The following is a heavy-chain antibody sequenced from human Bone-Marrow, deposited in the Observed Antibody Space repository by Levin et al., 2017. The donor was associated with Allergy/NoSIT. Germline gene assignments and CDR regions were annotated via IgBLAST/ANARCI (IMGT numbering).Heavy chain of an antibody. D-gene: IGHD1-1*01. J-gene: IGHJ4*02. V-gene: IGHV4-31*03. Sequence: SQTLSLTFTVSGGSISSAGYHWTWIRQYPGKGLEWIGYISYRGSTYFNPSLKSRLTMSIDTSEQHFSLNLTSVSAADTAIYYCARLDGYSFDYWGQGALVTVSS. CDR1: GGSISSAGYH. CDR2: ISYRGST. CDR3: ARLDGYSFDY.